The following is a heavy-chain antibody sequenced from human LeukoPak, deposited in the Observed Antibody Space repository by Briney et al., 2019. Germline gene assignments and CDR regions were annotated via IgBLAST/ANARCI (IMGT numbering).Heavy chain of an antibody. CDR3: AKARDSLGELSFH. Sequence: GGSLRLSCAASGFTFSSFGMHWVRQAPGKGLEWVAFISYGGSNDYYADSVKGRFTISRDNSKNTLYLQMNSLRAEDTAVYYCAKARDSLGELSFHGGQGTLVTVSS. V-gene: IGHV3-30*18. D-gene: IGHD3-16*02. CDR1: GFTFSSFG. CDR2: ISYGGSND. J-gene: IGHJ4*02.